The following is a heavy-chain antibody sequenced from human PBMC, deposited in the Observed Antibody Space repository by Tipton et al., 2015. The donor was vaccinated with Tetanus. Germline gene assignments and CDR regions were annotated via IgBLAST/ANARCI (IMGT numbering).Heavy chain of an antibody. CDR3: ARGWSECSSWSCSPFDS. V-gene: IGHV4-61*08. Sequence: TLSLTCTVSGASLRGGDYHWSWIRQPPGKRLEWIGFVSSSGNSNYSPSLTGRVSMSLDTSKQQFSLSLTSATAADTAVYYCARGWSECSSWSCSPFDSWGQGTLVTVSS. CDR1: GASLRGGDYH. CDR2: VSSSGNS. D-gene: IGHD2-2*01. J-gene: IGHJ4*02.